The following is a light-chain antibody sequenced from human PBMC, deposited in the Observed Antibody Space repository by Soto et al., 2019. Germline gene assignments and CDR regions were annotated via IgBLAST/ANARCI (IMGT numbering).Light chain of an antibody. CDR2: GAS. CDR1: QTVSGSY. CDR3: QQYGNSPGFT. Sequence: EIVLTRSPGTLSLSPGERGTLSCRASQTVSGSYVAWYQQKPGQAPRLLIYGASSRATGIPDRFSGSGSGTDFTLTISRLEPEDFAVYYCQQYGNSPGFTFGPGTKVDIK. J-gene: IGKJ3*01. V-gene: IGKV3-20*01.